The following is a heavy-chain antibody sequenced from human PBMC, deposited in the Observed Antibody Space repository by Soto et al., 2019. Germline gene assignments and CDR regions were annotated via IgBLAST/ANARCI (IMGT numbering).Heavy chain of an antibody. CDR2: SYYAGGT. CDR3: ARHIGKWAFDV. CDR1: GCSLNGYY. D-gene: IGHD2-8*01. V-gene: IGHV4-59*08. J-gene: IGHJ3*01. Sequence: SETLARTGTSSGCSLNGYYWSWIRQPPGEGLEWIGNSYYAGGTKYNPSLKRRVTVSVDTSKSQISLALSSVTAADTAVYYCARHIGKWAFDVWGPGTMVTVSS.